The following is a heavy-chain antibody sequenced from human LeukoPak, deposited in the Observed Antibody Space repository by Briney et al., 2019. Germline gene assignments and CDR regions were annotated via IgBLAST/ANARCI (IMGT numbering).Heavy chain of an antibody. CDR3: ARGYCSSTSCYFYFDY. V-gene: IGHV4-4*07. J-gene: IGHJ4*02. D-gene: IGHD2-2*01. CDR1: GGSISSYY. CDR2: SYNSGST. Sequence: SETVSLTCSGSGGSISSYYWSWIGQRAGQELKGIVRSYNSGSTNYNPSLKSRVTMSVDTSKNQFSLKLSSVTAADTAVYYCARGYCSSTSCYFYFDYWGQGTLVTVSS.